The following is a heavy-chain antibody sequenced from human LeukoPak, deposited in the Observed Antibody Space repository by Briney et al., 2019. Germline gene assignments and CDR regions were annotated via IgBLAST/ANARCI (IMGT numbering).Heavy chain of an antibody. Sequence: ETSETLSLTCTVSGGSVSSGSYYWSWIRQPPGKGLEWIGYIYYSGSTNYNPSLKSQVTISVDTSKNQFSLKLSSVTAADTAVYYCARDGIGGFDYWGQGTLVTVSS. CDR1: GGSVSSGSYY. CDR2: IYYSGST. CDR3: ARDGIGGFDY. V-gene: IGHV4-61*01. J-gene: IGHJ4*02. D-gene: IGHD1-26*01.